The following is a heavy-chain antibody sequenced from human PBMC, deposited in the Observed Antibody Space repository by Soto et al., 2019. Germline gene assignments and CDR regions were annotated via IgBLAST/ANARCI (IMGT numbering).Heavy chain of an antibody. Sequence: SETLSLTCTVSGGSISSGGYYWSWIRQHPGKGLEWVGYIYYSGSTYFNPSLKSRVTISVDTSKSQFSLKPTSVTAADTAVYYCARGGYYFYYWGQGTLVTVSS. J-gene: IGHJ4*02. CDR1: GGSISSGGYY. CDR3: ARGGYYFYY. CDR2: IYYSGST. V-gene: IGHV4-31*03.